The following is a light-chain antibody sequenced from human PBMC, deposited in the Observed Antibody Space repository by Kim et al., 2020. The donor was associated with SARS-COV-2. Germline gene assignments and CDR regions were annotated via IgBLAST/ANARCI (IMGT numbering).Light chain of an antibody. CDR3: QVWDSGTWV. V-gene: IGLV3-9*01. CDR2: KDN. CDR1: NIQTLN. Sequence: SYELTQPLSVSVALGQTARLTCGGNNIQTLNVHWYRQKPGQAPVLVMYKDNKRPSGIPERFSGSNSGNTATLTISRAQADDEADYYCQVWDSGTWVFGGGTKLTVL. J-gene: IGLJ3*02.